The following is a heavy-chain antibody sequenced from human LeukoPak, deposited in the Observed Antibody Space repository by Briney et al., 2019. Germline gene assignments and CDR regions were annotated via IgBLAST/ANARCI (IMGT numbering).Heavy chain of an antibody. Sequence: GGSLRLSCAASGFTFSSYSMNWVRQAPRKGLEWVSSISSSSSYIYYADSVKGRFTISRDNAKNSLYLQMNSLRAEDTAVYYCARGPSGKYQLLPNWFDPWGQGTLVTVSS. D-gene: IGHD2-2*01. CDR3: ARGPSGKYQLLPNWFDP. CDR2: ISSSSSYI. V-gene: IGHV3-21*01. J-gene: IGHJ5*02. CDR1: GFTFSSYS.